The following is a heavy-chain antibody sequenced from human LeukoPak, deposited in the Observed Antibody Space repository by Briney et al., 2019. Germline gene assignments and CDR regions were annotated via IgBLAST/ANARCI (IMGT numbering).Heavy chain of an antibody. D-gene: IGHD7-27*01. J-gene: IGHJ6*02. CDR2: IKQDGSEK. Sequence: GGSLRLSCAASGFTFTSYGMSWVRQAPGKGLQWVANIKQDGSEKSYVDSVKGRFAISRDNAKNSLYLQMNSLRAEDTAVYYCARNWDYYYSGMDVWGQGTTVTVTS. V-gene: IGHV3-7*01. CDR1: GFTFTSYG. CDR3: ARNWDYYYSGMDV.